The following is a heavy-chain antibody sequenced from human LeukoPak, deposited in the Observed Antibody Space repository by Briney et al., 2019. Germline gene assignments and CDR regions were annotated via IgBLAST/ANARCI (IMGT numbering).Heavy chain of an antibody. CDR2: IYHSGST. V-gene: IGHV4-30-2*01. D-gene: IGHD2-15*01. CDR3: DRATGDIVAGVDY. CDR1: GGSISSGGYY. J-gene: IGHJ4*02. Sequence: KPSETLSLTCTVSGGSISSGGYYWSWIRQPPGKGLEWVGYIYHSGSTYSNPSLKSRVTISVDRSKNQFSLKLSSVTAADTAVYYCDRATGDIVAGVDYWGQGTLVTVSS.